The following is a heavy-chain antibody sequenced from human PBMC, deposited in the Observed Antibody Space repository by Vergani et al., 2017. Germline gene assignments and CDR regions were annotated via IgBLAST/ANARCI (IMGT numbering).Heavy chain of an antibody. CDR1: GGSFSGYY. J-gene: IGHJ4*02. Sequence: QVQLQQWGAGLLKPSETPSLTCAVYGGSFSGYYWSWIRQPPGKGLEWIGEINHSGSTNYNPSLKSRVTISVDTSKNQFSLKLSSVTAADTAVYYCARDRYYDSSGYETWGQGTLVTVSS. CDR3: ARDRYYDSSGYET. V-gene: IGHV4-34*01. D-gene: IGHD3-22*01. CDR2: INHSGST.